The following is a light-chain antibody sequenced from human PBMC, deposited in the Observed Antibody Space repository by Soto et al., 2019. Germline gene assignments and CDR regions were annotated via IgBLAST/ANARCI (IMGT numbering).Light chain of an antibody. V-gene: IGLV2-8*01. Sequence: QSALTQPPSASGSPGQSVTISCTGTSSDVGGYNYVSWYQHHPGKAPKLMIFDVNKRPSGVPDRFSGSKSGNTASLTVSGLQAEDEADYYCSSSAGSLSPGGNNLVFGGGTKVTVL. CDR3: SSSAGSLSPGGNNLV. CDR2: DVN. J-gene: IGLJ2*01. CDR1: SSDVGGYNY.